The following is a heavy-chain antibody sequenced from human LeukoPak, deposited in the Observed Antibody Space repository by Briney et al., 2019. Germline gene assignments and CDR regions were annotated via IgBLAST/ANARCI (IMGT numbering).Heavy chain of an antibody. V-gene: IGHV3-43*02. CDR1: GFTFDDYA. D-gene: IGHD5-18*01. CDR3: ATRGYSYALDY. Sequence: PGGSLRLSCAASGFTFDDYAMHWVRQAPGKGLEWVSLISGDGGSTYYADSVEGRFTISRDNSKNSLYLQMNSLRTEDTALYYCATRGYSYALDYWGQGTLVTVSS. CDR2: ISGDGGST. J-gene: IGHJ4*02.